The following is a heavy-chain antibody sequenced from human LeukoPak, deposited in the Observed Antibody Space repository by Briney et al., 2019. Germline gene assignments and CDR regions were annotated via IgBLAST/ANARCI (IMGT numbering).Heavy chain of an antibody. V-gene: IGHV1-69*13. CDR3: ARDMFGSSRPSDY. D-gene: IGHD3-10*02. J-gene: IGHJ4*02. Sequence: GASVKVSCKASGYTFSSYAISWVRQAPGQGLEWMGGIIPIFGTANYAQKFQGRVTITADESTSTAYMELSSLTSEDTAVYYCARDMFGSSRPSDYWGQGTLVTVSS. CDR2: IIPIFGTA. CDR1: GYTFSSYA.